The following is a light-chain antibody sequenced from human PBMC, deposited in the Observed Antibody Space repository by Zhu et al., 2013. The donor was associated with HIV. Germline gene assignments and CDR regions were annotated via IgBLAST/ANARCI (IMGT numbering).Light chain of an antibody. CDR3: GTWDSSLSAGV. V-gene: IGLV1-51*01. CDR2: DND. CDR1: SSNIGENY. J-gene: IGLJ2*01. Sequence: QSVLTQPPSVSAAPGQKVTISCSGNSSNIGENYVSWYQQLPGAAPKLLIYDNDKRPSGIPDRFSGSKSGASATLGITGLQTGEEADYYCGTWDSSLSAGVFGGGTKLTVL.